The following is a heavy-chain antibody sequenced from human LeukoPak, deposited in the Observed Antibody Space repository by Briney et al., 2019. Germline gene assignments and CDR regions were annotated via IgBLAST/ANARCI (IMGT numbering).Heavy chain of an antibody. CDR2: ISSSSSTI. CDR1: GFTFSSYS. CDR3: ARESGWYDYYYGMDV. V-gene: IGHV3-48*01. Sequence: GGSLRLSCAASGFTFSSYSMNWVRQAPGKGLEWVSYISSSSSTIYYADSVKGRFTISRDNAKNSLYLQMNSLRAEDTAVYYCARESGWYDYYYGMDVWGQGTTVTVSS. J-gene: IGHJ6*02. D-gene: IGHD6-19*01.